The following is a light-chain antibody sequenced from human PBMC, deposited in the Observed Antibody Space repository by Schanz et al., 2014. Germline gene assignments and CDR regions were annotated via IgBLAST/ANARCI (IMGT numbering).Light chain of an antibody. V-gene: IGKV1-9*01. J-gene: IGKJ3*01. Sequence: IQLTQSPSSLSASVGDRVTLTCRASQGISSYLAWYQQKPGKAPKLLTYAASTLQSGVPSRFSGSGSGTDFTLTISSLQPEDFATYYCQHFNSYPFTFGPGTKVDIK. CDR2: AAS. CDR1: QGISSY. CDR3: QHFNSYPFT.